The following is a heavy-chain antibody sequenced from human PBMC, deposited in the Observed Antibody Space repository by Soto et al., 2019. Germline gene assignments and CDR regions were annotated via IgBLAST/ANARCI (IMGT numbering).Heavy chain of an antibody. CDR2: ISSSSSYT. Sequence: LRLSCAASGFTFSDYYMSWIRQAPGKGLEWVSYISSSSSYTNYTDSVKGRFTISRDNARNSLYLQMNSLRAEDTAVYYCARGLTVASYFDYWGQGTLVTVSS. CDR3: ARGLTVASYFDY. D-gene: IGHD4-17*01. J-gene: IGHJ4*02. V-gene: IGHV3-11*06. CDR1: GFTFSDYY.